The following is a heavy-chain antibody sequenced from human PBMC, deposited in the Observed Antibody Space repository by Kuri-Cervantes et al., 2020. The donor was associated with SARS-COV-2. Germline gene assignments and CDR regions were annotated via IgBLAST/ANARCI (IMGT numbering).Heavy chain of an antibody. CDR3: ARERTTVTHQYYYYGMDV. V-gene: IGHV3-30*19. D-gene: IGHD4-11*01. CDR2: IWYDGSNK. CDR1: GFTFSSYG. J-gene: IGHJ6*02. Sequence: GESLKISCAASGFTFSSYGMHWVRQAPGKGLEWVAVIWYDGSNKYYADSVKGRFTISRDNSKNTLYLQMNSLRAEDTAVYYCARERTTVTHQYYYYGMDVWGQGTTVTVSS.